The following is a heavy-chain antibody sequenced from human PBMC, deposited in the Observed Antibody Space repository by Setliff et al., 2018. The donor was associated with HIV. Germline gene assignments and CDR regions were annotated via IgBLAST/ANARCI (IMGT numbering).Heavy chain of an antibody. J-gene: IGHJ5*02. Sequence: GASVKVSCKASGYTFSSYYMHWVRQAPGQGLEWMGIINPSGGSTSYAQKFQGRVTITADKSTDTAYMELSSLRSEDTAVYYCARNTPGIVPRRVGFDPWGQGTLVTVSS. CDR3: ARNTPGIVPRRVGFDP. D-gene: IGHD1-26*01. V-gene: IGHV1-46*01. CDR2: INPSGGST. CDR1: GYTFSSYY.